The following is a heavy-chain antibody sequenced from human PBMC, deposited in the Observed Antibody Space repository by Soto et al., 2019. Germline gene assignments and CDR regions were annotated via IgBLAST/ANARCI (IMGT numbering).Heavy chain of an antibody. D-gene: IGHD3-10*01. Sequence: QITLKESGPTLVKPTQNLTLTCTFSGFSLSTSGVGVGWIRQPPGKALEWLALGYSNDDKRFRTSLKSRLTITKDTSKTQVVLTMTNMDPVDTATYDCTHRRGSGLYGMDVWGQGPTVTVSS. V-gene: IGHV2-5*01. CDR1: GFSLSTSGVG. J-gene: IGHJ6*02. CDR3: THRRGSGLYGMDV. CDR2: GYSNDDK.